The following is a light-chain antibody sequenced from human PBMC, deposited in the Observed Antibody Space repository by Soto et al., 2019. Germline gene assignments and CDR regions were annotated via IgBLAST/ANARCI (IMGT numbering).Light chain of an antibody. CDR3: SSYTSTGTLYV. CDR2: DVT. Sequence: QSALTQPASVSGSPGQSITVSCTGTSSDVGGYTYVSWYQQHPGRAPKLIIYDVTNRPSGVSNRFSGSKSGNTASLTISGLQAEDEADYYCSSYTSTGTLYVFGTGTKVTVL. CDR1: SSDVGGYTY. V-gene: IGLV2-14*03. J-gene: IGLJ1*01.